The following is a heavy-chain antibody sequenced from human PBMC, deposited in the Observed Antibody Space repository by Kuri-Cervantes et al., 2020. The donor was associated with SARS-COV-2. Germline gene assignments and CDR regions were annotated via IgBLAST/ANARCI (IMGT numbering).Heavy chain of an antibody. V-gene: IGHV3-15*01. J-gene: IGHJ6*03. CDR2: IKSKTDGGTT. D-gene: IGHD6-6*01. CDR1: GFTFSNAW. Sequence: GGSLRLSCAASGFTFSNAWMSWVRQAPGKGLEWVGRIKSKTDGGTTDYAAPVKGRFTISRDNSKNTLYLQMNSLRAEDTAVYYCARAARSSSPDAYYYYYYMDVWGKGTTATFPS. CDR3: ARAARSSSPDAYYYYYYMDV.